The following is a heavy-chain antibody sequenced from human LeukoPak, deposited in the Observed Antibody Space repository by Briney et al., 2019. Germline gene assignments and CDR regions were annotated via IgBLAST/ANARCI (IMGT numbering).Heavy chain of an antibody. CDR3: AGGKYCSSTSCNFDY. J-gene: IGHJ4*02. D-gene: IGHD2-2*01. V-gene: IGHV1-69*05. Sequence: SVKVSCKASGGTFSSYAISWVRQAPGQGLEWMGGIIPIFGTANYAQKFQGRVTITTDESTSTAYMELSSLRSEDTAVYYCAGGKYCSSTSCNFDYWGQGTLVTVSS. CDR1: GGTFSSYA. CDR2: IIPIFGTA.